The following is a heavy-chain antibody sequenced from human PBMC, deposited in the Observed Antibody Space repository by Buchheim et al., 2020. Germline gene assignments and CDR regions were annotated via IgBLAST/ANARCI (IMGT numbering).Heavy chain of an antibody. V-gene: IGHV3-48*03. CDR1: GFTFSSYE. J-gene: IGHJ6*02. CDR2: ISSSGSTI. Sequence: EVQLVESGGGLVQPGGSLRLSCAASGFTFSSYEMNWVRQAPGKGLEWVSYISSSGSTIYYADSVKGRFTISRDNANNSLFLQMNSLRAEDTAVYYCARGYYGSGGLGYYYYNYGMDVWGQGTT. D-gene: IGHD3-10*01. CDR3: ARGYYGSGGLGYYYYNYGMDV.